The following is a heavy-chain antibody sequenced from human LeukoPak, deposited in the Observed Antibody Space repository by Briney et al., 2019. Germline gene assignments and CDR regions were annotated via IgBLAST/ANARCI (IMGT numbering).Heavy chain of an antibody. D-gene: IGHD6-13*01. CDR3: ARALRAAGYTPLGY. V-gene: IGHV4-59*08. J-gene: IGHJ4*02. CDR1: GGSISSYH. Sequence: SETLSLTCTVSGGSISSYHWSWIRQPPGKVLEWIGYIYYSGSTNYNPSLKSRGTISVDTSKNQVSLKLSSVTAADTAVYYCARALRAAGYTPLGYWGQGTLVTVSS. CDR2: IYYSGST.